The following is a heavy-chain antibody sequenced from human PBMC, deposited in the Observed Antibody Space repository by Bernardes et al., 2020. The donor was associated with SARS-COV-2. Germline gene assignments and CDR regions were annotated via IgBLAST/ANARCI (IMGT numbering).Heavy chain of an antibody. CDR3: TGDYLY. D-gene: IGHD4-17*01. CDR2: MRSKYKNYVT. V-gene: IGHV3-73*01. J-gene: IGHJ4*02. CDR1: VFNFSGSA. Sequence: GSMRIPCAAAVFNFSGSAIQWVRPAPGKGLEWVGRMRSKYKNYVTTYAPSLKDRITISRDDSRDTAYLQISSLKIGDTAVYYCTGDYLYWGQGALVTVSS.